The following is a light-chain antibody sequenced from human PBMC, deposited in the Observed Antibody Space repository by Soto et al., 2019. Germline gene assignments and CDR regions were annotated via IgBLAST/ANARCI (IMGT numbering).Light chain of an antibody. CDR2: CAX. J-gene: IGKJ5*01. CDR1: QSVKRN. CDR3: QQYNHWSTST. Sequence: IVMTQSPATLFLSRRERAILSXRASQSVKRNLAWYEQNPGHXPRLLXXCAXTRATGISARFSGSGSGKEFTLTISSLQSEDFAFYYCQQYNHWSTSTFGPGTRLDIK. V-gene: IGKV3-15*01.